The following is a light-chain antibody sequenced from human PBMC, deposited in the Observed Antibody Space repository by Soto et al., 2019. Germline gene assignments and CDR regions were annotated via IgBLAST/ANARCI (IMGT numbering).Light chain of an antibody. CDR1: SSNIGSNT. Sequence: QSVLTQPPSASGTPGQRVTIYCSGSSSNIGSNTVNWYQHLPGTAPKLLIYSNNQRPSGVPDRFSGSKSGTSASLAITGLRSEDEADYYCAAWDDSLNGYVFGTGTKVTVL. J-gene: IGLJ1*01. CDR2: SNN. V-gene: IGLV1-44*01. CDR3: AAWDDSLNGYV.